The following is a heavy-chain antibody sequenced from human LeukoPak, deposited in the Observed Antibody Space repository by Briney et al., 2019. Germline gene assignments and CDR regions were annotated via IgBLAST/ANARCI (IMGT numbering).Heavy chain of an antibody. CDR1: GFTFSSYS. J-gene: IGHJ4*02. CDR3: ARGSGSFDY. Sequence: GGSLRLSCAASGFTFSSYSMNWVRQAPGKGLGRVSSISSSSSYIYYADSVKGRFTISRDNAKNSLYLQMNSLRAEDTAVYYCARGSGSFDYWGQGTLVTVSS. CDR2: ISSSSSYI. V-gene: IGHV3-21*01. D-gene: IGHD1-26*01.